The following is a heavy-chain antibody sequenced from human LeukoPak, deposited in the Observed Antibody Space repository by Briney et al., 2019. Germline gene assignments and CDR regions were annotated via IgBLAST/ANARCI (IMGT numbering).Heavy chain of an antibody. CDR2: IYPRDGST. CDR1: GYTFTSNY. J-gene: IGHJ4*02. CDR3: AKDQEGFDY. V-gene: IGHV1-46*01. Sequence: ASVKVSCKASGYTFTSNYIHWVRQAPGQGLEWMGLIYPRDGSTSYAQKFQDRVTVTRDTSTSTVHMELSGLRSEDTAVYYCAKDQEGFDYWGQGTLVTVSS.